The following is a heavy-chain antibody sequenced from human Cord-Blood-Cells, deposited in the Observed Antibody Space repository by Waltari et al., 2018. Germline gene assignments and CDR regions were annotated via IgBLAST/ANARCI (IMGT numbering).Heavy chain of an antibody. J-gene: IGHJ4*02. Sequence: QVQLQQWGAGLLKPSETLSLTCAVYGGSFSGYYWSWIRQPPGKGLEGIGEINHSGSTNYNPSLKSRVTISVDTSKNQFSLKLSSVTAADTAVYYCARGPGFDYWGQGTLVTVSS. CDR1: GGSFSGYY. V-gene: IGHV4-34*01. CDR2: INHSGST. D-gene: IGHD7-27*01. CDR3: ARGPGFDY.